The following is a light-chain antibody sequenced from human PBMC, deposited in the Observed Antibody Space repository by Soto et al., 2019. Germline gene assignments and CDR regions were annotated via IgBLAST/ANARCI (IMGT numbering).Light chain of an antibody. V-gene: IGKV1-9*01. J-gene: IGKJ2*01. CDR1: QDINKF. Sequence: IPLTQSPSSLSASVGDRVTLTCRASQDINKFLAWFQQTPGKAPKLLVYSASTLHSGVPSRFSGSGSGTDFALTISSLQPEDFATYYCQQFKTYPYTFGQGTRLDIK. CDR3: QQFKTYPYT. CDR2: SAS.